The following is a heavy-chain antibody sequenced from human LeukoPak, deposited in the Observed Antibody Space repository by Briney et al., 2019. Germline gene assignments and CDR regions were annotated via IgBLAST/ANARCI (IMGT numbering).Heavy chain of an antibody. CDR1: GFTFSNYW. D-gene: IGHD6-6*01. CDR3: ARDGGIAALPFDY. Sequence: GGSLKLSCAASGFTFSNYWMHWVRQAPGKGLVWVSRINTDGSSTSYADSVKGRFTISRDNSKNTLYLQMNSLRAEDTAVYYCARDGGIAALPFDYWGQGTLVTVSS. CDR2: INTDGSST. J-gene: IGHJ4*02. V-gene: IGHV3-74*01.